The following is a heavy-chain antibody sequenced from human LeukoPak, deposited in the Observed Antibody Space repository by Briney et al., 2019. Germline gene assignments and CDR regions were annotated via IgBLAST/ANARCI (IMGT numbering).Heavy chain of an antibody. CDR2: IYYSGST. J-gene: IGHJ4*02. CDR3: ARAYGSGSYYNGRVPWYFDY. V-gene: IGHV4-31*03. Sequence: SQTLSLTCTVSGGSISSGGYYWSWIRQHPGTGLEWIGYIYYSGSTYYNPSLKSRVTISVDTSKNQFSLKLSSVTAADTAVYYCARAYGSGSYYNGRVPWYFDYWGQGTLVTVSS. D-gene: IGHD3-10*01. CDR1: GGSISSGGYY.